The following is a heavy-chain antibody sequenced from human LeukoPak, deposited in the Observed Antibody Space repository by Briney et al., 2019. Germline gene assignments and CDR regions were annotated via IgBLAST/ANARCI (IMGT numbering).Heavy chain of an antibody. Sequence: GESLKISCQSSGYNFTPYWIVWVRQMPGKGLEWMGITFAGYSYTIYSPSFQGQVTISVDKSISTAYLQWSSLKASDTAMYYCARRRDLYSGSYYPFDYWGQGTLVTVSS. V-gene: IGHV5-51*01. D-gene: IGHD1-26*01. CDR1: GYNFTPYW. CDR3: ARRRDLYSGSYYPFDY. J-gene: IGHJ4*02. CDR2: TFAGYSYT.